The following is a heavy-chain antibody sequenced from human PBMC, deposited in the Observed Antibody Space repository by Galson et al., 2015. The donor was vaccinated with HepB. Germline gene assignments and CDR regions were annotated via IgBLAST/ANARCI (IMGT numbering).Heavy chain of an antibody. CDR1: GFTFRSYS. J-gene: IGHJ2*01. CDR2: ISSSSSYI. D-gene: IGHD2-2*03. CDR3: GRVQWMGWYFDL. Sequence: SLRLSCAASGFTFRSYSLNWVRQAPGKGLEWVSPISSSSSYIYYADPVKGRFTISRDNAKNSLCLKMNSLRAEDTAVYYCGRVQWMGWYFDLWGRGTLVTVSS. V-gene: IGHV3-21*01.